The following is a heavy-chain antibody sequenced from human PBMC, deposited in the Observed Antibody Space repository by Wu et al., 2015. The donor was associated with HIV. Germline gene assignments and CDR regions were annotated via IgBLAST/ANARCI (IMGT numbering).Heavy chain of an antibody. Sequence: QVQLVQSGAEVKKPGASVKVSCKASGYTFTGYYMHWVRQAPGQGLEWMGWINPNSGGTNYAQKFQGRVTMTRDTSISTAYMELSRLRSDDTAVYYCASGRMGYCSGGSCYARRHYYYGMDVWGQGTTVTVSS. J-gene: IGHJ6*02. CDR1: GYTFTGYY. D-gene: IGHD2-15*01. V-gene: IGHV1-2*02. CDR3: ASGRMGYCSGGSCYARRHYYYGMDV. CDR2: INPNSGGT.